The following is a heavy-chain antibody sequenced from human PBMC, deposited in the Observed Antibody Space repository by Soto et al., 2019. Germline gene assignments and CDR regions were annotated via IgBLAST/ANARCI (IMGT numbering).Heavy chain of an antibody. CDR3: ARGRSGYTDLLDY. Sequence: SVKVSCKASGGTFSSYAISRVRQAPGQGLEWMGGIIPIFGTANYAQKFQGRVTITADESTSTAYMELSSLRSEDTAVYYCARGRSGYTDLLDYWGQGTLVTVSS. D-gene: IGHD3-22*01. CDR2: IIPIFGTA. J-gene: IGHJ4*02. CDR1: GGTFSSYA. V-gene: IGHV1-69*13.